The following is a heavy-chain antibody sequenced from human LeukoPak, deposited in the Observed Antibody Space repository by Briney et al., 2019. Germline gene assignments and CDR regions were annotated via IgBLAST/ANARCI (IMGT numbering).Heavy chain of an antibody. J-gene: IGHJ3*02. D-gene: IGHD6-19*01. CDR1: GGSISSYY. Sequence: NPSETLSLTCTVSGGSISSYYWSWIRQPPGKGLEWIGYIYYSGSTNYNPSLKSRVTISVDTSKNQFSLNLSSVTAADTAVYYCARYSSGWRSFDIWGQGTMVAVSS. CDR3: ARYSSGWRSFDI. V-gene: IGHV4-59*01. CDR2: IYYSGST.